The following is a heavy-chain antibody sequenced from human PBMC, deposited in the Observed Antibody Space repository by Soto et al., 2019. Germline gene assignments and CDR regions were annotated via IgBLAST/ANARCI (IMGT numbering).Heavy chain of an antibody. Sequence: GGSLRLSCAASGFTFSSYWMSWVRQAPGKGLEWVANIKQDGSEKYYVDSVKGRFTISRDNAKNSLYLQMNSLRAEDTAVYYCARDGKLLWFGEFGFDPWGQGTLVTVSS. D-gene: IGHD3-10*01. J-gene: IGHJ5*02. V-gene: IGHV3-7*05. CDR2: IKQDGSEK. CDR3: ARDGKLLWFGEFGFDP. CDR1: GFTFSSYW.